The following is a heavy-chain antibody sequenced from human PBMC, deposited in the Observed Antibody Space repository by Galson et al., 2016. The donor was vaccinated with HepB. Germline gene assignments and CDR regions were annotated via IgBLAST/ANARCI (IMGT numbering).Heavy chain of an antibody. Sequence: QSGAEVKKPGESLKISCRGSGYSFGSYWIGWVRQMPGKGLEWMGIIYPGDFDIRYSPSFQGQVTISVDKSISTAYLQWSSLTASDTTMYYCARSLTGSYDFWGGIYNYYAMDVWGQGTTVIVS. J-gene: IGHJ6*02. CDR3: ARSLTGSYDFWGGIYNYYAMDV. CDR1: GYSFGSYW. V-gene: IGHV5-51*01. CDR2: IYPGDFDI. D-gene: IGHD3-3*01.